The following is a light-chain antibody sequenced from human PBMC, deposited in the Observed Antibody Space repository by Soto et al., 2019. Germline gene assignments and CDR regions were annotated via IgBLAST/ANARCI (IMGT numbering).Light chain of an antibody. CDR2: DVR. CDR1: TSDVGDYNY. V-gene: IGLV2-14*01. Sequence: QSALTQPASVSGSPGQSITISCTGTTSDVGDYNYVSWYQQHPGKAPKLMIYDVRNRPSGVSNRFSGPKSGNTASLTISGLQAEDEADYYCSSYRNTNTLVVFGGGTKLTVL. CDR3: SSYRNTNTLVV. J-gene: IGLJ2*01.